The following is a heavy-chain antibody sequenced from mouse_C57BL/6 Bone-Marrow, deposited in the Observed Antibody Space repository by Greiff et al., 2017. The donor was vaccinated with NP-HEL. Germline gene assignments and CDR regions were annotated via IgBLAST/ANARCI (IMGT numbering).Heavy chain of an antibody. J-gene: IGHJ2*01. V-gene: IGHV1-72*01. Sequence: QVQLQQPGAELVKPGASVKLSCKASGYTFTSYWMHWVKQRPGRGLEWIGRSDPNSGGTKYNEKFKSKATLTVDKPSSTAYMQLSSLTSEDSAVYYCARGGGYYYGSSYGDYWGQGTTLTVSS. CDR1: GYTFTSYW. D-gene: IGHD1-1*01. CDR3: ARGGGYYYGSSYGDY. CDR2: SDPNSGGT.